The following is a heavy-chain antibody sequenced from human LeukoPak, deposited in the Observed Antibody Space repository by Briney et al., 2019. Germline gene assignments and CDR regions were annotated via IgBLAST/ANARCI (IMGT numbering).Heavy chain of an antibody. D-gene: IGHD6-13*01. J-gene: IGHJ4*02. CDR2: ISGSGDST. CDR1: GFTFSNYA. V-gene: IGHV3-23*01. CDR3: AKSPYSSSCYSLDY. Sequence: PGGSLRLSCAASGFTFSNYAMSWVRQAPGKGLEWVSGISGSGDSTYYADSVKGRFTISRDNSKNTLYLQMDSLRVEDTAVYYCAKSPYSSSCYSLDYWGQGTLVTVSS.